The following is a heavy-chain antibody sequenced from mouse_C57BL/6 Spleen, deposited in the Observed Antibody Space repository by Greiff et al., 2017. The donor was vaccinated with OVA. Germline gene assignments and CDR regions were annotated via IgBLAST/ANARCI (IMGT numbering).Heavy chain of an antibody. CDR1: GYTFTDYE. D-gene: IGHD1-1*01. V-gene: IGHV1-15*01. J-gene: IGHJ2*01. Sequence: VQLQQSGAELVRPGASVTLSCKASGYTFTDYEMHWVKQTPVHGLEWIGAIDPETGGTAYNQKFKGKAILTADKSSSTAYMELRSLTSEDSAVYYCTRGDGSTIDYWGQGTTLTVSS. CDR3: TRGDGSTIDY. CDR2: IDPETGGT.